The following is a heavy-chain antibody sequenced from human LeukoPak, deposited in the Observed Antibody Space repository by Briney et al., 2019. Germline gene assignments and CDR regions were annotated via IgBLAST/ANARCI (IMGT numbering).Heavy chain of an antibody. CDR1: GGSISSGSYY. Sequence: SETLSLTCTVSGGSISSGSYYWSWIRQPAGKGLEWIGRIYTSGSTNYNPSLKSRVTISVDTSKNQFSLKLSSVTAADTAVYYCARDRVMITFGGVIAPKGTFDYWGQGTLVTVSS. V-gene: IGHV4-61*02. CDR2: IYTSGST. D-gene: IGHD3-16*02. J-gene: IGHJ4*02. CDR3: ARDRVMITFGGVIAPKGTFDY.